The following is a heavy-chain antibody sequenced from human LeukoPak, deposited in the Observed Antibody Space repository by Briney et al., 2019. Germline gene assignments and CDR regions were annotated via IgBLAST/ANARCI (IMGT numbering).Heavy chain of an antibody. V-gene: IGHV4-59*08. CDR2: IYYSGST. D-gene: IGHD3-22*01. CDR3: ARRASTGYYSD. J-gene: IGHJ4*02. Sequence: TPETLSLTCSVSGGSISNYYWIWIRQPPGMGLEWIGNIYYSGSTNYNPSLKSRVTISVDTSKNQLSLKLSSVTAADTAVYYCARRASTGYYSDWGQGTLVTVSS. CDR1: GGSISNYY.